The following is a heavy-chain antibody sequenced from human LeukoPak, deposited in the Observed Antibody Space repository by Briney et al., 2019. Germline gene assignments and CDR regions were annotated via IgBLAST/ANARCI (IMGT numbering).Heavy chain of an antibody. D-gene: IGHD4-17*01. CDR2: IYHSGST. V-gene: IGHV4-30-2*01. Sequence: PSETLSLTCTVSGGSISSGDYYWSWIRQPPGKGLEWIGYIYHSGSTYYNPSFKSRVTISVDRSKNQFSLKLSSVTAADTAVYYCARGSTVTTGDYFDYWGQGTLVTVSS. CDR3: ARGSTVTTGDYFDY. J-gene: IGHJ4*02. CDR1: GGSISSGDYY.